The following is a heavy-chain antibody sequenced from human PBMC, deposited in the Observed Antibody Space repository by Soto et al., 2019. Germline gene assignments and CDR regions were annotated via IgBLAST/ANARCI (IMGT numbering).Heavy chain of an antibody. V-gene: IGHV4-31*03. CDR2: IYYSGST. Sequence: TLSLTCTVSGGSISSGGYYWSWIRQHPGKGLEWIGYIYYSGSTYYNPSLKSRVTISVDTSKNQFSLKLSSVTAADTAVYYCARDRVSEFDPWGQGTLVTVSS. J-gene: IGHJ5*02. D-gene: IGHD3-10*01. CDR1: GGSISSGGYY. CDR3: ARDRVSEFDP.